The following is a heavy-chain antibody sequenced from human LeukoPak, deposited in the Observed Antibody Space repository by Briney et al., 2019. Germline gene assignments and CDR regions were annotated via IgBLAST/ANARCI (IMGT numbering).Heavy chain of an antibody. J-gene: IGHJ1*01. V-gene: IGHV3-48*03. CDR3: ARGEAVAAAEIFQH. CDR2: INSGGSTM. CDR1: GFTFSSFE. D-gene: IGHD6-19*01. Sequence: GGSLRLSCAASGFTFSSFEMDWVRQAPGKGLEWVSYINSGGSTMYYADSVKGRFTISRGNAKNSLYLQMNSLRAEDTAVYYCARGEAVAAAEIFQHWGQGTLVTVSS.